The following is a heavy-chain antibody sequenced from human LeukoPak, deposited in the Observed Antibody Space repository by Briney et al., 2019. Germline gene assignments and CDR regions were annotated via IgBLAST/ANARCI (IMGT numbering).Heavy chain of an antibody. CDR3: ARFSWYIDY. CDR1: GGSINSDY. V-gene: IGHV4-59*01. Sequence: SETLSLTCTVSGGSINSDYWSWIRQPPGKGLEWVGYIYYTGSTKYIPSLNSRVTMSIDTSKNQFSLKLSSVTAADTAVYCCARFSWYIDYWGQGTLVTVSS. J-gene: IGHJ4*02. CDR2: IYYTGST.